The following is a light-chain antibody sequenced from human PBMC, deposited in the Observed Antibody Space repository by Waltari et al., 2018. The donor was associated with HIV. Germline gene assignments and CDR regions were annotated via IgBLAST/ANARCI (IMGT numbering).Light chain of an antibody. Sequence: YELTQPLSVSVALGQTARITCGGNNIGSKNVHWYQPRPGQAPRLVSYRDIIRPSGISGRFTGSNSGNTATLTISRAQVGDEGDYYCQVWDNSAATVFGGGTKVTVL. CDR1: NIGSKN. CDR2: RDI. CDR3: QVWDNSAATV. V-gene: IGLV3-9*01. J-gene: IGLJ2*01.